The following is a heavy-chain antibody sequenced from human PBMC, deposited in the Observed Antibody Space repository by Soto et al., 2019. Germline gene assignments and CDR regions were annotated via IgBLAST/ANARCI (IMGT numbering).Heavy chain of an antibody. CDR2: IYHSGST. V-gene: IGHV4-59*08. CDR3: ARHGSYSSGYYYLQANFDY. D-gene: IGHD3-22*01. J-gene: IGHJ4*02. Sequence: PSETLSLTCTVSGGSVTSYYWSWIRQPPGKGLEWIGYIYHSGSTNYNPSLKSRVTISVDTSKNQFSLKLSSVTAADTAVYYCARHGSYSSGYYYLQANFDYWGQGTLVTVSS. CDR1: GGSVTSYY.